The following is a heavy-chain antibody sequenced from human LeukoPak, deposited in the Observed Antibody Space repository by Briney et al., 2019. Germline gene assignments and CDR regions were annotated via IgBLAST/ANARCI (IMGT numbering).Heavy chain of an antibody. J-gene: IGHJ5*02. CDR3: ARHELLWFGELFSGWFDP. D-gene: IGHD3-10*01. CDR2: IYPGDSDT. CDR1: GYSFTSYW. V-gene: IGHV5-51*01. Sequence: GESLKISCKGSGYSFTSYWIGWVRQMPGKGLEWMGIIYPGDSDTRYSPSFQGQVTISADKSISTAYLQWRSLKASDTAMYYCARHELLWFGELFSGWFDPWGQGTLVTVSS.